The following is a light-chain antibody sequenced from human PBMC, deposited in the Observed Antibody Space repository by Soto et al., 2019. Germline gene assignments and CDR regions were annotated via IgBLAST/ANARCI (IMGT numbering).Light chain of an antibody. V-gene: IGKV3-15*01. J-gene: IGKJ1*01. CDR3: QQYNNWPPTWT. CDR1: QSISNS. CDR2: SAS. Sequence: EIVMTQSPATLSVSPGERATLSCRASQSISNSVAWYQQKPGQTPRLLIYSASARATGIPARFSGSGSGTEFTLTISSLQSEDFAVYYCQQYNNWPPTWTFGQGTKVDIK.